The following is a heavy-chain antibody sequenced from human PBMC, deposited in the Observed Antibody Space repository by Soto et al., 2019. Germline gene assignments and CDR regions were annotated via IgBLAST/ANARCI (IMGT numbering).Heavy chain of an antibody. Sequence: QVQLVESGGGVVQPGRSLRLSCAASGFTFSSYGMHWVRQAPGKGLEWVAVIWYDGSNKYYADSVKGRFTISRDNSKNTLYLQMNSLRAEDTAVYYCARDLQRGATTPYYYYGMDVWGQGTTVTVSS. D-gene: IGHD1-26*01. CDR3: ARDLQRGATTPYYYYGMDV. J-gene: IGHJ6*02. V-gene: IGHV3-33*01. CDR1: GFTFSSYG. CDR2: IWYDGSNK.